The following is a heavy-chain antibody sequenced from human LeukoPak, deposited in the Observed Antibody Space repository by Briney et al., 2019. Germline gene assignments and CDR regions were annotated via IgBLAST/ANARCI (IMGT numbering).Heavy chain of an antibody. CDR3: AKDLAAGRRIAVRPDY. CDR1: GYTFTDYY. V-gene: IGHV1-2*02. CDR2: INPKSGDT. Sequence: GASVKVSCKASGYTFTDYYIHWVRQAPGQGLEWMGWINPKSGDTRYAQKFQARVTMTRDTSISTAYMGLSRLTSDDTAVYYCAKDLAAGRRIAVRPDYWGQGTLVTVSS. J-gene: IGHJ4*02. D-gene: IGHD6-6*01.